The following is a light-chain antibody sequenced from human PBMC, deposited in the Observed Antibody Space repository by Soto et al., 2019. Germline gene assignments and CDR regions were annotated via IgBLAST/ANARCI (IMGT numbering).Light chain of an antibody. CDR3: QSYDSSLSGWV. CDR1: SSNIGAGYD. Sequence: QSVLTQPPSVSGAPGQRVTISCTGSSSNIGAGYDVHWYQQLPGTAPKLLIYGNSNRPSGVPDRFSGSKSGTSASLAITGLQAEDDVDYYCQSYDSSLSGWVFGGGTKGTVL. J-gene: IGLJ3*02. CDR2: GNS. V-gene: IGLV1-40*01.